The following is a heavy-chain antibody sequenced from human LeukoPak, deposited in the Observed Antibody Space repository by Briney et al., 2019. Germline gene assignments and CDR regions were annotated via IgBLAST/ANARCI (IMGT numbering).Heavy chain of an antibody. CDR3: AKDRYYYDSSAPEGFDI. V-gene: IGHV3-23*01. J-gene: IGHJ3*02. CDR1: GFTFSNYA. Sequence: GGSLRLSCAASGFTFSNYAMNWVRQAPGKGLEWVSSISGSGGSTYYADSVKGRFTISRDNSKNTLYLQMNSLRAEDTAVYYCAKDRYYYDSSAPEGFDIWGQGTMVTVSS. D-gene: IGHD3-22*01. CDR2: ISGSGGST.